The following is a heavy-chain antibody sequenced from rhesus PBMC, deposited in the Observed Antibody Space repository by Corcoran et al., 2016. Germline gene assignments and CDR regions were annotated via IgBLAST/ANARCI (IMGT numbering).Heavy chain of an antibody. CDR3: ARGLFYFDY. CDR2: MSATAGST. J-gene: IGHJ4*01. CDR1: GGSLKNNH. V-gene: IGHV4-160*01. Sequence: QVQLQESGPGLVKPSETLSLTCAVSGGSLKNNHWTWIRQPPGKGLEWIGYMSATAGSTDHNPSLRSRITISTDTSKNQFSLKLNSLTAADTAVYYCARGLFYFDYWGQGVLVSVSS.